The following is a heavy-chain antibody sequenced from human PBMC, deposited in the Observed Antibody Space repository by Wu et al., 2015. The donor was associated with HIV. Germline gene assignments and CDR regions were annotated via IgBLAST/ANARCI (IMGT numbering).Heavy chain of an antibody. V-gene: IGHV1-24*01. J-gene: IGHJ4*02. CDR1: GYNLNELS. Sequence: QVQLIQSGAAVKKPGASVQVSCKISGYNLNELSMHWVRQAPGKGLEWMGFVDPENGQTMYAEKFRRRVTITADRSTDTAYMELTRLTPEDTAIYYCATSLEVSGFDYWGQGSLVTVSS. D-gene: IGHD3-16*01. CDR2: VDPENGQT. CDR3: ATSLEVSGFDY.